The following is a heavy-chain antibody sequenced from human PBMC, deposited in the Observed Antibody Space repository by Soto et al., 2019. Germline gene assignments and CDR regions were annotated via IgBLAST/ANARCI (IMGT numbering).Heavy chain of an antibody. CDR2: TNQDGGQK. V-gene: IGHV3-7*03. J-gene: IGHJ4*02. D-gene: IGHD3-10*01. CDR1: GFTFTNYW. Sequence: PGGSLRLSCAASGFTFTNYWVSWVRQFPGKGLEWVANTNQDGGQKNFVGSVKGRFTISRDNAKNSLYLQMNSLRAEDTALYYCARDRGYSTFDFWGQGALVTVSS. CDR3: ARDRGYSTFDF.